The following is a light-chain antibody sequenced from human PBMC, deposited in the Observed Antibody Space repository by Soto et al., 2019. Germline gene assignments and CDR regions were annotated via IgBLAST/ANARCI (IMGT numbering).Light chain of an antibody. CDR1: SSDVGGYNY. V-gene: IGLV2-14*01. CDR2: EVI. J-gene: IGLJ2*01. CDR3: SSYTSNNTVL. Sequence: QAVVTQPASVSGSPGQSITISCTGTSSDVGGYNYVSWYQHHPGKAPKLMIYEVINRPSGVSNRFSGSKSGNTASLTISGLQAEDEADYYCSSYTSNNTVLFGGGTKLTVL.